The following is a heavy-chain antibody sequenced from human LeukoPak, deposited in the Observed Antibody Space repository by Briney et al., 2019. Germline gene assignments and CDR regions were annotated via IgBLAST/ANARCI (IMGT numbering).Heavy chain of an antibody. D-gene: IGHD2-15*01. CDR3: VKGLSVLGCCDY. CDR2: ISGSGDTT. Sequence: PGVTLRFYGAASRFTFNCYAMNWVAQAPGKGLKWVSVISGSGDTTYYADSVKGRFTISRDNFKNTVYLQMSSLRAEDTAVYYCVKGLSVLGCCDYWGQGNLVTVSS. J-gene: IGHJ4*02. V-gene: IGHV3-23*01. CDR1: RFTFNCYA.